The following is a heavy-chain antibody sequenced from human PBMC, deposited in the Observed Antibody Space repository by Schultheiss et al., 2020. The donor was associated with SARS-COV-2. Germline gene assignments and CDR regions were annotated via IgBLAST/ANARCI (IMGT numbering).Heavy chain of an antibody. J-gene: IGHJ6*02. V-gene: IGHV1-2*02. D-gene: IGHD6-6*01. CDR3: ARGGAARPSGYYYYGFDV. CDR1: GYTFTSYD. Sequence: ASVKVSCKASGYTFTSYDINWVRQATGQGLEWMGWMNPNSGDTNYAQKFQGRVTMTRDTSNSTAYMELSSLGYGDTASYYCARGGAARPSGYYYYGFDVWGQGTTVTVSS. CDR2: MNPNSGDT.